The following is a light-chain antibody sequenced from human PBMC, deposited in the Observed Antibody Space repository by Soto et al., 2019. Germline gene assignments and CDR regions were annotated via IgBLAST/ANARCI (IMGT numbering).Light chain of an antibody. CDR3: SSYTSTSSYV. CDR2: EVS. CDR1: SSDVGGYNS. V-gene: IGLV2-14*03. Sequence: SVVTQPASVSGSPGQSITVSCTGTSSDVGGYNSVSWYQQHPGKPPKLIIYEVSNRPSGVSDRFSGTKSGNTASLTISGLQAEDEADYYCSSYTSTSSYVFATGTKVTVL. J-gene: IGLJ1*01.